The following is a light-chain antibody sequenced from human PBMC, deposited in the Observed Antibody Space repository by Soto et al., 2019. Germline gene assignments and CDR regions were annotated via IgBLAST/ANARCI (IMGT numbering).Light chain of an antibody. CDR2: AAS. Sequence: DIQMTQSPSTLSASVGDRVTITCRASQSISSWLAWYQQKPGKAPRLLIYAASSLKSGVPSRFSGSGSGTEFTLTLSSLQPDDFATYYCQQYNSYSWTFGQGTKVEIK. J-gene: IGKJ1*01. CDR1: QSISSW. CDR3: QQYNSYSWT. V-gene: IGKV1-5*01.